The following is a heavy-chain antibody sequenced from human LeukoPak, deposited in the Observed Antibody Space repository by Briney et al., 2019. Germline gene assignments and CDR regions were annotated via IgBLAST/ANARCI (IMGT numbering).Heavy chain of an antibody. J-gene: IGHJ4*02. Sequence: PSETLSLTFTVSGGSISSGSYYWSWIRQPAGKGLEWIGRIYTSGSTNYNPSLKSRVTISVDTSKNQFSLKLSSVTAADTAVYYCAREGYDFWSGYRDFDYWGQGTLVTVSS. CDR3: AREGYDFWSGYRDFDY. CDR2: IYTSGST. V-gene: IGHV4-61*02. D-gene: IGHD3-3*01. CDR1: GGSISSGSYY.